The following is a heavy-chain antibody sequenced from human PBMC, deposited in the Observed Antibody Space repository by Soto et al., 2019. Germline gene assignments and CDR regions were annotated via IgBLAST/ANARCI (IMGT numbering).Heavy chain of an antibody. Sequence: QVQLVQSGAEVKKPGSSVKVSCKASGGTFSSYTISWVRQAPGQGLEWMGRIIPILGIANYAQKLQGRVTITADKSTSTAYMELSSLRSEDTAVYYCAMGGSGYYGWGWFDPWGQGTLVTVSS. CDR1: GGTFSSYT. J-gene: IGHJ5*02. V-gene: IGHV1-69*02. CDR2: IIPILGIA. D-gene: IGHD3-3*01. CDR3: AMGGSGYYGWGWFDP.